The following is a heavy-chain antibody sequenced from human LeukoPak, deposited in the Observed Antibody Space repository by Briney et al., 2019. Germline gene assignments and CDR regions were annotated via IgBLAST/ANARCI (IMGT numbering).Heavy chain of an antibody. J-gene: IGHJ5*02. CDR3: ARDQAYYDILTGYYWGDWFDP. V-gene: IGHV1-46*01. D-gene: IGHD3-9*01. CDR2: INPSGGST. Sequence: GGSLQISCKGSGYTFTSYYMHWVRQAPGQGLEWMGIINPSGGSTSYAQKSQGRVTMTRDTSTSTVYMELSSLRSEDTAVYYCARDQAYYDILTGYYWGDWFDPWGQGTLDTVSS. CDR1: GYTFTSYY.